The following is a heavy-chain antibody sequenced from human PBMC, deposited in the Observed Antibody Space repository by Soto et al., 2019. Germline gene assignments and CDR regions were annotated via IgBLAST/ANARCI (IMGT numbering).Heavy chain of an antibody. Sequence: ASVKVSCKASGYTFTSYAMHWVRQAPGQRLEWMGWINAGNGNTKYSQKFQGRVTITRDTSASTAYMELSSLRSEDTAVYYCAMYYRIANDRLVAQSNMNWFDPWGQGALVTVSS. J-gene: IGHJ5*02. V-gene: IGHV1-3*01. CDR2: INAGNGNT. CDR1: GYTFTSYA. CDR3: AMYYRIANDRLVAQSNMNWFDP. D-gene: IGHD3-9*01.